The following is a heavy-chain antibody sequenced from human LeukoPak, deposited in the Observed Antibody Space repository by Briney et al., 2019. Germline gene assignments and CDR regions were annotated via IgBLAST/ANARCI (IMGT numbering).Heavy chain of an antibody. CDR2: ITNSGGST. V-gene: IGHV3-23*01. Sequence: GGSLRLSCAASGFTFSSYAMSWVRQAPGKGLEWVSTITNSGGSTYYADSVKGRFTISRDNSKNTLYLQMNSLRAEDTAVYYCATDTENYDLSDYWGQGTLVTVSS. CDR3: ATDTENYDLSDY. J-gene: IGHJ4*02. D-gene: IGHD3-3*01. CDR1: GFTFSSYA.